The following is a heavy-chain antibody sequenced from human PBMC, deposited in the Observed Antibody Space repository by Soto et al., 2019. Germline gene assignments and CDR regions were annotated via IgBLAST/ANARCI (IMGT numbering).Heavy chain of an antibody. CDR2: IYPGDSDT. CDR3: ASSHQTDAFDI. V-gene: IGHV5-51*01. Sequence: GESLKISCKGSGYSCTSYWIGWVRQMPGKGLEWMGIIYPGDSDTRYSPSFHGQVTISADKSISTAYLQWSSLKASDTAMYYCASSHQTDAFDIWGQGTMVTVSS. CDR1: GYSCTSYW. J-gene: IGHJ3*02.